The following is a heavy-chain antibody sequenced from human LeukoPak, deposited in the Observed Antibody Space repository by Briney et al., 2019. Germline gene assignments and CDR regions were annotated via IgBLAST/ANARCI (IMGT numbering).Heavy chain of an antibody. Sequence: SQTLSLTCALSGDSVSSNSAAWNWIRQSPSRGLEWLGRTYYRSKWYNDYAVSVKSRITINPDTSKNQFSLQLNSVTPEDTAVYYCARVSGEVVTPGNWFDPWGQGTLVTVSS. J-gene: IGHJ5*02. CDR1: GDSVSSNSAA. CDR2: TYYRSKWYN. D-gene: IGHD4-23*01. CDR3: ARVSGEVVTPGNWFDP. V-gene: IGHV6-1*01.